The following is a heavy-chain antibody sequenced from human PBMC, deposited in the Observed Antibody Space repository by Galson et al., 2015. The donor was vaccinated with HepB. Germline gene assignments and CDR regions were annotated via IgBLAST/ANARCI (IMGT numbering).Heavy chain of an antibody. CDR3: ARALKGGWYNAYYYGMDV. CDR2: ISSSSSTI. Sequence: SLRLSCVASGFNYSSSSMNCVPQAPRKELEWVAYISSSSSTIYYADSVKGRFTTSRDNAKISLYLQMISLRAEDTAVYYCARALKGGWYNAYYYGMDVWGQGTTVTVSS. V-gene: IGHV3-48*04. J-gene: IGHJ6*02. CDR1: GFNYSSSS. D-gene: IGHD6-19*01.